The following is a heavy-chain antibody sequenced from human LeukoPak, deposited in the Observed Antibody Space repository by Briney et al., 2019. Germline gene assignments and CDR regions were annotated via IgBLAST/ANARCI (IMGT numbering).Heavy chain of an antibody. Sequence: ASETLSLTCAAYGGSLSYYYWSWIRQSPEKGLEWIGEINRSGSTNYNPSLKSRVSISVDTSKNQFSLKLSSVTAADTAVYYCARGGFYCGDDCYVDYWGQGTLVTVSS. CDR1: GGSLSYYY. D-gene: IGHD2-21*02. CDR2: INRSGST. CDR3: ARGGFYCGDDCYVDY. J-gene: IGHJ4*02. V-gene: IGHV4-34*01.